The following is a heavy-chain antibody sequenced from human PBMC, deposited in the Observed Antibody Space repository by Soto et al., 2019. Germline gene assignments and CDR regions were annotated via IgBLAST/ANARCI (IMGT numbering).Heavy chain of an antibody. CDR2: IYYSGST. D-gene: IGHD2-2*01. Sequence: QLPLQESGPGLVKPSETLSLTCTVSGGSISSSSYYWGWIRQPPGKGLEWIGSIYYSGSTYYNPSLKSRVTISVDTSKNQFSLKLSSVTAADTAVYYCARMLGYCSSTSCSPAFDYWGQGTLVTVSS. CDR1: GGSISSSSYY. CDR3: ARMLGYCSSTSCSPAFDY. V-gene: IGHV4-39*01. J-gene: IGHJ4*02.